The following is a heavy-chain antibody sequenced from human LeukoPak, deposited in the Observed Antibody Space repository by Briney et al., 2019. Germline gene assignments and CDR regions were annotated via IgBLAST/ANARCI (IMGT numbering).Heavy chain of an antibody. Sequence: GGSLRPSCAASGFTFSSYGMHWVRQAPGKGLEWVAFIRYDGSNKYYADSVKGRFTISRDNSKNTLYLQMNSLRAEDTAVYYCAKDRAPYCSGGSCYSGFDYWGQGTLVTVSS. CDR3: AKDRAPYCSGGSCYSGFDY. CDR2: IRYDGSNK. J-gene: IGHJ4*02. V-gene: IGHV3-30*02. D-gene: IGHD2-15*01. CDR1: GFTFSSYG.